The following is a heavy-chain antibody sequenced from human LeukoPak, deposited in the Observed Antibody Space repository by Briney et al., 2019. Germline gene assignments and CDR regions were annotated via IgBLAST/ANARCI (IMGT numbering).Heavy chain of an antibody. Sequence: SETLSLTCTVSGGSISSSSYYWGWIRQPPGKGLEWIGSIYYSGSTNYNPSLKSRVTISVDTSKNQFSLKLSSVTAADTAVYYCARGGVVVQYYYYMDVWGKGTTVTVSS. V-gene: IGHV4-39*07. CDR1: GGSISSSSYY. CDR2: IYYSGST. J-gene: IGHJ6*03. D-gene: IGHD2-15*01. CDR3: ARGGVVVQYYYYMDV.